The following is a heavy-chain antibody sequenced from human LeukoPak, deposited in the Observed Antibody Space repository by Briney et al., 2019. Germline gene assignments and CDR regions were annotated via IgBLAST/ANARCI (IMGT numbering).Heavy chain of an antibody. J-gene: IGHJ5*02. CDR1: GGSISTYC. V-gene: IGHV4-59*01. CDR3: ARGYCSGGSCRNFFDP. CDR2: IYYSGST. Sequence: PSETLSLTCTVSGGSISTYCWSWIRQPPGKELEWIGYIYYSGSTNYNPSLKSRVTISVDTSRNQFSLKLSSVTAADTAVYYCARGYCSGGSCRNFFDPWGQGTLVTVSS. D-gene: IGHD2-15*01.